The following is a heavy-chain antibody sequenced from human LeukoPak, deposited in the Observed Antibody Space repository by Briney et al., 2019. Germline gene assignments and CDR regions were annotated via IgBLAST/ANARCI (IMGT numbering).Heavy chain of an antibody. CDR1: GFTFSSYA. CDR3: AKLRKEGVLTYYYDSSGYNFDY. D-gene: IGHD3-22*01. V-gene: IGHV3-23*01. Sequence: GGSLRFSCAASGFTFSSYAMSWVRQAPGKGLEWVSAISGSGGSTDYADSVKGRLTISRDNPKNTLYLQMNSLRAEDTAVYYCAKLRKEGVLTYYYDSSGYNFDYWGQGTLVTVSS. CDR2: ISGSGGST. J-gene: IGHJ4*02.